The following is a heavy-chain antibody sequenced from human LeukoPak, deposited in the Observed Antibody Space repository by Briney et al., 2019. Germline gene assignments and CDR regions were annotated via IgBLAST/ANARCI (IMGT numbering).Heavy chain of an antibody. Sequence: SKTLSLTCTVSGGSISSSGFYWGWIRQPPGKGLECIGTINYSGRTFYSSSLRSRVTISVDTSKNQFSLKLSSVTAADTAVYYCARQDDNEHGDPNWFDPWGQGTLVTVSS. CDR3: ARQDDNEHGDPNWFDP. CDR1: GGSISSSGFY. V-gene: IGHV4-39*01. D-gene: IGHD4-17*01. J-gene: IGHJ5*02. CDR2: INYSGRT.